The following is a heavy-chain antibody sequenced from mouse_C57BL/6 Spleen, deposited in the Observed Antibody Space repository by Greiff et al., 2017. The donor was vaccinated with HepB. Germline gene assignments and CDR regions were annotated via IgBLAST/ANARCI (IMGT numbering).Heavy chain of an antibody. Sequence: EVQVVESGGGLVKPGGSLKLSCAASGFTFSSYAMSWVRQTPEKRLEWVATISDGGSYTYYPDNVKGRFTISRDNAKNNLYLQMSHLKSEDTAMYYCASIYDYDGYYFDYWGQGTTLTVSS. CDR1: GFTFSSYA. D-gene: IGHD2-4*01. V-gene: IGHV5-4*01. J-gene: IGHJ2*01. CDR3: ASIYDYDGYYFDY. CDR2: ISDGGSYT.